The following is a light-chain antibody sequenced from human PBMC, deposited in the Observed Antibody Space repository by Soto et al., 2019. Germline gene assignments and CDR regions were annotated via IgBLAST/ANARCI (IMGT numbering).Light chain of an antibody. V-gene: IGKV3-11*01. CDR2: DAS. CDR1: QSVSSY. J-gene: IGKJ3*01. Sequence: EIVLTQSPATLSLSPGERATLSCRASQSVSSYLAWYQQKPGQAPRLLIYDASNRATRIPARFSVSGSGTYFTLTISRLEPEDFAVYYCQQRSNWPTWAFGPGTKVDIK. CDR3: QQRSNWPTWA.